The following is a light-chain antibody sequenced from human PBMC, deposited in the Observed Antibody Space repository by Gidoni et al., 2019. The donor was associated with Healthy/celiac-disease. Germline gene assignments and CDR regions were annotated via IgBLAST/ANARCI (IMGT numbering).Light chain of an antibody. Sequence: QPALPQPASVSGSPGQSLTISCTGTSRDVGGYNYFSCYQPHPGKAPKLMTHEVSNRPSGVSNRFSGSKSGNTASLTISGLQAEDEADYYCSSYTSSSTRFGGGTKLTVL. V-gene: IGLV2-14*01. CDR2: EVS. J-gene: IGLJ2*01. CDR3: SSYTSSSTR. CDR1: SRDVGGYNY.